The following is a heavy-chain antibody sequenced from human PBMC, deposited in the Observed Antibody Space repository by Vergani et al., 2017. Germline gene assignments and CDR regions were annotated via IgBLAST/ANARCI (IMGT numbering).Heavy chain of an antibody. CDR1: GFSFKNNA. CDR2: ISSSSAYL. V-gene: IGHV3-21*01. CDR3: ASRVSANGGLDT. Sequence: VQLAESGGGRVQPGRSLRLSCAASGFSFKNNAMTWVRQAPGKGLEWVSSISSSSAYLHYADSVKGRFTLSRDNAKKSLFLQMNNLRADDTAVYYCASRVSANGGLDTWGQGTLGTVSS. D-gene: IGHD2-15*01. J-gene: IGHJ5*02.